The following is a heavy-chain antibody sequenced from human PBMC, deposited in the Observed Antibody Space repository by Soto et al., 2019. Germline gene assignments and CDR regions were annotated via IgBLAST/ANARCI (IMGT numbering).Heavy chain of an antibody. V-gene: IGHV1-2*04. CDR1: GYTFTGYY. D-gene: IGHD6-13*01. CDR3: ARSPPFIAAAGTGWFDP. Sequence: ASVKVSCKASGYTFTGYYMHWVRQAPGQGLEWMGWINPNSGGTNYAQKFQGWVTMTRDTSISTAYMELSRLRSDDTAVYYCARSPPFIAAAGTGWFDPWGQGTLVTVSS. CDR2: INPNSGGT. J-gene: IGHJ5*02.